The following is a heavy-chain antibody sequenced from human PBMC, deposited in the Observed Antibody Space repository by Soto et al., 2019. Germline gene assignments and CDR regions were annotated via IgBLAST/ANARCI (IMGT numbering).Heavy chain of an antibody. J-gene: IGHJ3*02. CDR1: GFTFTNYV. Sequence: LRLSCAASGFTFTNYVMTWVRQAPGKGLEWVSSISETGGGTYYADSVKGRFTISRDNSKNTVSLQMNSLRAEDTAVYYCANQYSGGFDIWGQGTMVT. CDR3: ANQYSGGFDI. V-gene: IGHV3-23*01. CDR2: ISETGGGT. D-gene: IGHD1-26*01.